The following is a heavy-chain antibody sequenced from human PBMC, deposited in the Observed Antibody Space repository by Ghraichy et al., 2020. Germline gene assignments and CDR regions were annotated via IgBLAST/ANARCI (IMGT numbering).Heavy chain of an antibody. J-gene: IGHJ4*02. V-gene: IGHV3-21*01. CDR3: ARDHRVRAYSGYDPFLDY. CDR2: ISSSSSYI. Sequence: GWSLRLSCAASGFTFSSYSMNWVRQAPGKGLEWVSSISSSSSYIYYADSVKGRFTISRDNAKNSLYLQMNSLRAEDTAVYYCARDHRVRAYSGYDPFLDYWGQGTLVTVSS. CDR1: GFTFSSYS. D-gene: IGHD5-12*01.